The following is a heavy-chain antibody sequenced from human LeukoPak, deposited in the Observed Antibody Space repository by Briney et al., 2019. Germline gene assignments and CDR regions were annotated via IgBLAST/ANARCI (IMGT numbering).Heavy chain of an antibody. V-gene: IGHV3-30*18. CDR2: ISYDGSNK. CDR1: GFTFSSYG. CDR3: AKEDYGDYADYYYYGMDV. D-gene: IGHD4-17*01. J-gene: IGHJ6*02. Sequence: PGGSLRLSCAASGFTFSSYGMHWVRQAPGKGLEWVAVISYDGSNKYYADSVKGRFTISRDNSKNTLYLQMNSLRAEDTAVYYCAKEDYGDYADYYYYGMDVWGQGTTVTVSS.